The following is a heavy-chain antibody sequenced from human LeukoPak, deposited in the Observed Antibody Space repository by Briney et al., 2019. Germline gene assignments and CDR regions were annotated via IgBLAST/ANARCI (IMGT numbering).Heavy chain of an antibody. Sequence: PGGSLRLSCAASGFLSGSHAMNWVRQAPGKGLEWVSGISGSGGSTYYADSVKGRFTISRGNSKNTLFLQMNSLRPEDTAVYFCARDPGGYFDYWGQGTLVTVSS. CDR1: GFLSGSHA. CDR2: ISGSGGST. D-gene: IGHD3-10*01. CDR3: ARDPGGYFDY. J-gene: IGHJ4*02. V-gene: IGHV3-23*01.